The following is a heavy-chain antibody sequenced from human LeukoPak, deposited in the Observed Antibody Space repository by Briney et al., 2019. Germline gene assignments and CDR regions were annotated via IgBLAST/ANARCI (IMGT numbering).Heavy chain of an antibody. CDR3: ATDFDCSSTSCPGAFDI. V-gene: IGHV1-24*01. J-gene: IGHJ3*02. Sequence: ASVKVSCKVSGYALTELSMHWVRQAPGKGLEWMGGFDPEDGETIYAQKFQGRVTMTEDTSTDTAYMGLSSLRSEDTAVYYCATDFDCSSTSCPGAFDIWGQGTMVTVSS. CDR1: GYALTELS. D-gene: IGHD2-2*01. CDR2: FDPEDGET.